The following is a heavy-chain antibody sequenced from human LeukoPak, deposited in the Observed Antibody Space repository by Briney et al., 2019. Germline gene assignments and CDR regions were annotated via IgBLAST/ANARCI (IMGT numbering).Heavy chain of an antibody. CDR3: AKSVAIYFYYGLDV. D-gene: IGHD3-3*01. CDR2: IKEDGTRK. V-gene: IGHV3-7*03. J-gene: IGHJ6*02. Sequence: TGGSLRLSCAASGFTFSSHWMTWVRQAPGKGLEWVANIKEDGTRKNYMDSVKGRFTISRDNAKNSLYLQMSGLRAEDTALYYCAKSVAIYFYYGLDVWGQGTTVTVSS. CDR1: GFTFSSHW.